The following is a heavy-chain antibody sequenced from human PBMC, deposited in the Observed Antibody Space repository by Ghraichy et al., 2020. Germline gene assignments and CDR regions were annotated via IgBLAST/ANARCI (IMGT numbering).Heavy chain of an antibody. CDR3: ARPPSDYGSGRDAFDI. Sequence: SETLSLTCTVSGGSISSSSDFWSWIRQPPGKGLEWIGTVYSLASTYFNPSLKSRATISVESSKSQFSLKLRSVTAADTAVYYCARPPSDYGSGRDAFDIWGQGTIVTVSP. CDR1: GGSISSSSDF. D-gene: IGHD3-10*01. J-gene: IGHJ3*02. V-gene: IGHV4-39*01. CDR2: VYSLAST.